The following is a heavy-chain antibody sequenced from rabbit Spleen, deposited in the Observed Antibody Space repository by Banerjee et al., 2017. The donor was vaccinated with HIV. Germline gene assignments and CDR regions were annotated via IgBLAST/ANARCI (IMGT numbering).Heavy chain of an antibody. D-gene: IGHD1-1*01. CDR2: INTATAKG. CDR3: ARDVGTYDYIDVYFDL. CDR1: GFSFSDRDV. J-gene: IGHJ4*01. V-gene: IGHV1S45*01. Sequence: QEQLEESGGGLVKPGGSLTLTCEASGFSFSDRDVMCWVRQAPGKGLEWIACINTATAKGVYASWAKGRFAISKTSSTTVTLQMTSLTAADTATYFCARDVGTYDYIDVYFDLWGQGTLVTVS.